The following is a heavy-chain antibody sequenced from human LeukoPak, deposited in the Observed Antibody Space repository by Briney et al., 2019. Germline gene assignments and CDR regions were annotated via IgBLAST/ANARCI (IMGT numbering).Heavy chain of an antibody. D-gene: IGHD3-22*01. Sequence: PSETLSLTCTVSGSSGSSDYYWGWIRQPPGKGLQWVGSRYDTESTYYNPSLRSRVTISVDTSKNQFSLKLSSVTAADTAVYYCARGPYYYDSSGYYYLDFWGQGTLVTVSS. CDR3: ARGPYYYDSSGYYYLDF. J-gene: IGHJ4*02. CDR2: RYDTEST. V-gene: IGHV4-38-2*02. CDR1: GSSGSSDYY.